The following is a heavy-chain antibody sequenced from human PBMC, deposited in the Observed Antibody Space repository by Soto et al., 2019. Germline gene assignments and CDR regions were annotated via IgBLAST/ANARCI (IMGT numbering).Heavy chain of an antibody. CDR3: ARDSRGMDV. Sequence: QVQLVESGGGVVQPGRSLRLSCAASGFTFSSYGMHWVRQAPGKGLEWVAVIWYDGSNKYYADSVKGRFTISRDNSKNTLYLQMNSLRAEDTAVYYCARDSRGMDVWGQGTTVTVSS. CDR1: GFTFSSYG. CDR2: IWYDGSNK. V-gene: IGHV3-33*01. J-gene: IGHJ6*02.